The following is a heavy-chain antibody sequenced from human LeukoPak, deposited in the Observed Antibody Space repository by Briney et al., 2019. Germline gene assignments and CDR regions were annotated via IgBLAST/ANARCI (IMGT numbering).Heavy chain of an antibody. CDR3: ARERGSYYAYNWFDP. J-gene: IGHJ5*02. CDR1: GGSISSYY. Sequence: SETLSLTCTVSGGSISSYYWSWIRQPPGKGLEWIGYIYYSGSTYYNPSLKSRVTISVDTSKNQFSLKLSSVTAADTAVYYCARERGSYYAYNWFDPWGQGTLVTVSS. CDR2: IYYSGST. V-gene: IGHV4-30-4*08. D-gene: IGHD1-26*01.